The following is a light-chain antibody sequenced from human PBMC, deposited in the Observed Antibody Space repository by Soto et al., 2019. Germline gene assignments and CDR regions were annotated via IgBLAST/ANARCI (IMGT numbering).Light chain of an antibody. Sequence: DIQMTQSPSTLSASLGERVTITCRASQTISSWLAWYQQKPGKAPKLLIYKASSLESGVPSRFSGSGSGTEFTLTISSLQPDDFATYYCQQYNSYPWTFGQGTKVDIK. J-gene: IGKJ1*01. V-gene: IGKV1-5*03. CDR3: QQYNSYPWT. CDR1: QTISSW. CDR2: KAS.